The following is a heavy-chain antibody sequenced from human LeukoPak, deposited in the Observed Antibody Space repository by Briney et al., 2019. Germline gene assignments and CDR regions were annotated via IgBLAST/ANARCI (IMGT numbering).Heavy chain of an antibody. CDR1: GFTFSSYG. CDR2: ISYDGSNK. CDR3: AKDRGGDNYYMDV. J-gene: IGHJ6*03. D-gene: IGHD2-21*02. Sequence: QTGGSLRLSCAASGFTFSSYGMHWVRQAPGKGLEWVAVISYDGSNKYYADSVKGRFTISRDNSKNTLYLQMNSLRAEDTAVYYCAKDRGGDNYYMDVWGKGTTVTVSS. V-gene: IGHV3-30*18.